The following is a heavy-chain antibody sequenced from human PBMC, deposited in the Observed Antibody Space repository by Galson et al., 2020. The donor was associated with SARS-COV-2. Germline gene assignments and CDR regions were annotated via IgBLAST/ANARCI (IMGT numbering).Heavy chain of an antibody. D-gene: IGHD2-8*01. V-gene: IGHV3-30-3*01. CDR3: ARDSQGIVLKDYGMDV. J-gene: IGHJ6*02. CDR1: GFTFSSYA. Sequence: TGGSLRLSCAASGFTFSSYAMHWVRQAPGKGLEWVAVISYDGSNKYYADSVKGRFTISRDNSKNTLYLQMNSLRAEDTAVYYCARDSQGIVLKDYGMDVWGQGTTVTVSS. CDR2: ISYDGSNK.